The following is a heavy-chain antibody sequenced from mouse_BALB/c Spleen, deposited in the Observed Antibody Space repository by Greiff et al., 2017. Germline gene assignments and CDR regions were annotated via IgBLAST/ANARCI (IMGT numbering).Heavy chain of an antibody. CDR2: IWAGGST. J-gene: IGHJ4*01. V-gene: IGHV2-9*02. CDR1: GFSLTSYG. CDR3: ARDPYYYGSSLYYYAMDY. D-gene: IGHD1-1*01. Sequence: VQLQQSGPGLVAPSQSLSITCTVSGFSLTSYGVHWVRQPPGKGLEWLGVIWAGGSTNYNSALMSRLSISKDNSKSQVFLKMNSLQTDDTAMYYCARDPYYYGSSLYYYAMDYWGQGTSVTVSS.